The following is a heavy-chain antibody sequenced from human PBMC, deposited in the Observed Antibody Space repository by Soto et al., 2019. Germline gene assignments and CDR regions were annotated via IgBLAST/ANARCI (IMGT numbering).Heavy chain of an antibody. CDR2: ISGYNGNT. V-gene: IGHV1-18*01. Sequence: ASVKVSCKASGYIFITYGISWVRQAPGQGLEWMGRISGYNGNTKYAQKFQDRVTMTTDTSTSTVYMELSSLRSEDTAVYYCARGVVIMPYGMDVWGQGTTVTVSS. CDR3: ARGVVIMPYGMDV. J-gene: IGHJ6*02. CDR1: GYIFITYG. D-gene: IGHD3-3*01.